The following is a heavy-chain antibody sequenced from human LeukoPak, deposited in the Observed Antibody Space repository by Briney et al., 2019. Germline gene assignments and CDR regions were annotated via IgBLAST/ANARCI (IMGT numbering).Heavy chain of an antibody. CDR1: GGSFSGYY. CDR3: ARGTPIRSHIVVVTAIPGGYYFDY. V-gene: IGHV4-34*01. J-gene: IGHJ4*02. D-gene: IGHD2-21*02. Sequence: SETLSLTCAVYGGSFSGYYWSWIRQPPGKGLEWIGEINHSGSTNYNPSLKSRVTISVDTSKNQFSLKLSSVTAADTAVYYCARGTPIRSHIVVVTAIPGGYYFDYWGQGTLVTVSS. CDR2: INHSGST.